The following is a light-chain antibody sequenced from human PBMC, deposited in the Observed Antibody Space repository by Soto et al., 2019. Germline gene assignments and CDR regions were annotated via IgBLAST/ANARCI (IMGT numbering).Light chain of an antibody. CDR1: QSVRSTY. CDR3: QQYGDWPLT. Sequence: EIVMTQSPVTLSVSPGERATLSCRASQSVRSTYLAWYQQKPGQAPRRLIFGVSNRAAGIPARFSGSGSGTEFTLTISSLQSEDFAVYYCQQYGDWPLTFGGGTKVEIK. V-gene: IGKV3-15*01. CDR2: GVS. J-gene: IGKJ4*01.